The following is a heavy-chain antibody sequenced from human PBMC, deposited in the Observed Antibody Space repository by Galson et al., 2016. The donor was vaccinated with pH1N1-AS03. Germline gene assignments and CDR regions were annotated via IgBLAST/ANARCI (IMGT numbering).Heavy chain of an antibody. J-gene: IGHJ4*01. Sequence: SVKVSCKASGYTFTRNYMHWVRQAPGQGLEWMGIINASGGSTSYAQKLQGRVTMTRDTSTSTACMELSSLRSEDTAVYYCARGHDGSYGLILLGYYLDYWGHGTLVTVSS. CDR1: GYTFTRNY. CDR3: ARGHDGSYGLILLGYYLDY. CDR2: INASGGST. D-gene: IGHD5-18*01. V-gene: IGHV1-46*03.